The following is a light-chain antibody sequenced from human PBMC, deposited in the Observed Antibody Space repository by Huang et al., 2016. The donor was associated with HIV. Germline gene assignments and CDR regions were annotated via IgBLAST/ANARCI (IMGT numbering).Light chain of an antibody. CDR2: DVS. CDR1: QSIGSN. V-gene: IGKV3D-15*01. Sequence: EILMTQSPATLSVSPGERAALSCRASQSIGSNLAWYQQKPGQTPRLLVYDVSSRATGIPARFSGSESGTEFTLTVSNLQSEDFAFYYCQQYNDWPPYTFGQGTRLEI. CDR3: QQYNDWPPYT. J-gene: IGKJ2*01.